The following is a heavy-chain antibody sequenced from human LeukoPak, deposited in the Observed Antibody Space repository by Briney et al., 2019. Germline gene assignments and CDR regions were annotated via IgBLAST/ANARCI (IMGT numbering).Heavy chain of an antibody. J-gene: IGHJ4*02. V-gene: IGHV4-59*01. CDR1: GGSISSYY. CDR3: ARDPGLQTHYFDY. Sequence: SETLSLTCTVSGGSISSYYWSWIRQPPGKGLEWIGYIYYSGSTNYNPSLNSRVTISVDTSKNQFPLKLSSVTAADTAVSYCARDPGLQTHYFDYWGQGTLVTVSS. CDR2: IYYSGST. D-gene: IGHD4-11*01.